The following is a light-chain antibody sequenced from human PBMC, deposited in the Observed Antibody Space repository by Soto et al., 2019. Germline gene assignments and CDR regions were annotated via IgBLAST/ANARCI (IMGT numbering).Light chain of an antibody. Sequence: EIVLTQSPGSLSLSPRKRATLSCRASQSGSSNHLAWYQQKPGQPPRLLIYGASRRASGIPDRFSGSGSGTDFTLTISRLEPEDFAVYYCQHYGSTTYTFGQGTKVEIK. CDR2: GAS. CDR1: QSGSSNH. CDR3: QHYGSTTYT. V-gene: IGKV3-20*01. J-gene: IGKJ2*01.